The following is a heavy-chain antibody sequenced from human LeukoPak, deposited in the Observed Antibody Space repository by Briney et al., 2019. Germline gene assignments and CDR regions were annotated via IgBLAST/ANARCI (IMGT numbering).Heavy chain of an antibody. CDR3: ARSSSGWSFGGFDP. J-gene: IGHJ5*02. CDR1: GDSVSSNSAA. Sequence: SSQTLSLTCAISGDSVSSNSAAWNWIRQSPSRGLEWLGRTYYRSKWYSDYAVSVKSRITVNPDTSKNQISLQLNSVTPEDTAVYYCARSSSGWSFGGFDPWGQGTLVTVSP. D-gene: IGHD6-19*01. CDR2: TYYRSKWYS. V-gene: IGHV6-1*01.